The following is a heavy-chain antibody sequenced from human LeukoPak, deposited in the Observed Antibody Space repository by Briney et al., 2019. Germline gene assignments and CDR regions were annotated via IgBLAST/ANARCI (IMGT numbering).Heavy chain of an antibody. J-gene: IGHJ6*03. CDR2: IKQDGSEK. CDR1: GFTFSSYW. V-gene: IGHV3-7*01. CDR3: ARTPKTNYYYYYMDV. Sequence: GGSLRLSCAASGFTFSSYWMSWVRQAPGKGLEWVANIKQDGSEKYYVDSVKGRFTISRDNAKNSLYLQMNSLRAEDTAVYYCARTPKTNYYYYYMDVWGKGTTVTVSS.